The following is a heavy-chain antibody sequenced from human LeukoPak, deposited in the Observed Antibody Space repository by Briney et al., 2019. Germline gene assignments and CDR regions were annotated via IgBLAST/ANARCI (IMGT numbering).Heavy chain of an antibody. J-gene: IGHJ3*02. CDR3: ARRRSYYDSSGYTFDI. D-gene: IGHD3-22*01. CDR1: GGTFSSYA. CDR2: IIPIFGTK. V-gene: IGHV1-69*13. Sequence: SVKVSCKASGGTFSSYALSWVRRAPGQGREWMGGIIPIFGTKNYAQTFQGRVTITADESTSTAYMELSSLRSEDTAVYYCARRRSYYDSSGYTFDIWGQGTMVTVSS.